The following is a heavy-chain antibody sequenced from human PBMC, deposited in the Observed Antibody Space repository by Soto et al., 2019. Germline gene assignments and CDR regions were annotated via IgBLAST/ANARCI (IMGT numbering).Heavy chain of an antibody. Sequence: QVQLQQWGAGLLKPSETLSLTCAVYGRYFSGYYWSWIRQSPGKGLEWIGEINHSGSTNYHPSLKSRVTILIDAPKSQFSLKMSSVTAAETAVYYCARSPYMDVWGKGTTVIVSS. CDR1: GRYFSGYY. J-gene: IGHJ6*03. CDR3: ARSPYMDV. CDR2: INHSGST. V-gene: IGHV4-34*01.